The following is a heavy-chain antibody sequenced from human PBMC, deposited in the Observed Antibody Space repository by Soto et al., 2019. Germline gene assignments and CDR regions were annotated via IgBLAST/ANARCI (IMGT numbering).Heavy chain of an antibody. J-gene: IGHJ4*02. CDR2: ISSSGGSA. Sequence: EVQLLESGGGLVQPGGSLRLSCAASGFTFSSYGMSWVRQAPGKGLEWVSAISSSGGSAYYADSVKGRFTISRDNSKNTLYLQMNSLSADDTAVYYCARGATSPSYWGQGTLVTVSS. V-gene: IGHV3-23*01. CDR1: GFTFSSYG. CDR3: ARGATSPSY.